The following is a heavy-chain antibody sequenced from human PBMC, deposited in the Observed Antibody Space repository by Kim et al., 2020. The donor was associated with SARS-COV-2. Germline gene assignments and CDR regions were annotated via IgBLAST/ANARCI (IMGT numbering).Heavy chain of an antibody. V-gene: IGHV3-30*03. Sequence: GGSLRLSCAASGFNLSNYGIDWVRQAPGKGLEWVAVISDDGSKRYYAGSVKGRFTISRDSSKNTLFLQMDSLRPEDTALYYCASGYYFGSGGYDIDCWG. D-gene: IGHD3-10*01. CDR3: ASGYYFGSGGYDIDC. CDR1: GFNLSNYG. CDR2: ISDDGSKR. J-gene: IGHJ4*01.